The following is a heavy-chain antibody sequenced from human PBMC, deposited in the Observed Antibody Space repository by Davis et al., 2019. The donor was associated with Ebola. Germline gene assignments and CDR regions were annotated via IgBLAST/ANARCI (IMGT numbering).Heavy chain of an antibody. CDR1: GFTFSNAW. Sequence: GESLKISCAASGFTFSNAWMSWVRQAPGKGLEWVGRIVSKTIDGTTDYAAPVKGRFTISRDDSKNTLYLQMNSLRVEDTAAYYCARGGFWSNHYLANWGQGTLVTVSS. J-gene: IGHJ4*02. CDR2: IVSKTIDGTT. D-gene: IGHD3-3*01. CDR3: ARGGFWSNHYLAN. V-gene: IGHV3-15*04.